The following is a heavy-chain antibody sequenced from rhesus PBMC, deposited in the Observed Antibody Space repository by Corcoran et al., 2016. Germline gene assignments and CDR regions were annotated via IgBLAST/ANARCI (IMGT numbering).Heavy chain of an antibody. CDR2: ISGSRRST. Sequence: QVQLQESGPGLVKPSETLSLTCAVSGGSVSSSNGRSWIRQPTGKGLEWIGYISGSRRSTYYNPSLKSRVTISTDTSKNQFSLKLSSVPAADTAVYYCAREDPGGIAAAGVDYWGQGVLVTVSS. J-gene: IGHJ4*01. CDR3: AREDPGGIAAAGVDY. CDR1: GGSVSSSNG. V-gene: IGHV4-65*01. D-gene: IGHD6-43*01.